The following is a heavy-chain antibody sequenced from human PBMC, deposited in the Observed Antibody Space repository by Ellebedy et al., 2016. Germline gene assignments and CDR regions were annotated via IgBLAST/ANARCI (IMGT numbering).Heavy chain of an antibody. CDR2: IYYSGST. CDR3: ARGLPLEWLSHFDY. D-gene: IGHD3-3*01. J-gene: IGHJ4*02. Sequence: SETLSLTCTVSGGSISSGGYYWSWIRQHPGKGLEWIGYIYYSGSTYYNPSLKSRVTISVDTSQNQFSLKLSSVTAADTAVYYCARGLPLEWLSHFDYWGQGTLVTVSS. CDR1: GGSISSGGYY. V-gene: IGHV4-31*03.